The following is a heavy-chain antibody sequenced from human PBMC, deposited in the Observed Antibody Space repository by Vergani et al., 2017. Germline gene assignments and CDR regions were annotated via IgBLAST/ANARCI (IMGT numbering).Heavy chain of an antibody. J-gene: IGHJ6*02. CDR1: GFTVSSNY. Sequence: EVQLVESGGGLVQPGGSLRLSCAASGFTVSSNYMSWVRQAPGKGLEWVSVIYSGGSTYYADSVKGRFTISRDNSKNTLYLQMNSLRAEDTAVYYCARGASGYSSSSGIPMDVWGQGTTGTVAS. CDR2: IYSGGST. CDR3: ARGASGYSSSSGIPMDV. V-gene: IGHV3-66*01. D-gene: IGHD6-13*01.